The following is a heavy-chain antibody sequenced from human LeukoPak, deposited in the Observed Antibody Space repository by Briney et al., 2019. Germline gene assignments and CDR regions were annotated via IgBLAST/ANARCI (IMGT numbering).Heavy chain of an antibody. CDR2: IIPITA. D-gene: IGHD3-3*01. CDR1: GGTFSSYA. V-gene: IGHV1-69*13. J-gene: IGHJ5*02. CDR3: ASKRGDFWSGISNWFDP. Sequence: RASVKVSCKASGGTFSSYAISWVRQAPGQGLEWMGGIIPITANYAQKFQGRVTITADESTSTSSLRSEDTAVYYCASKRGDFWSGISNWFDPGGQGTLVTVSS.